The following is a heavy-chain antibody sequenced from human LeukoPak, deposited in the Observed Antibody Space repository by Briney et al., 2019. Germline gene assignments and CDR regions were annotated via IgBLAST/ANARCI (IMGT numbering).Heavy chain of an antibody. V-gene: IGHV3-30*02. D-gene: IGHD6-13*01. CDR1: GFTFSSYV. Sequence: GGSLRLSCAASGFTFSSYVMHWVRQAPGKGLEWVAFIRYDGSNKYYADSVKGRFTISRDNAKNSLYLQMNSLKTEDTAVYYCTRVRSSWYYFDYWGQGTLVTVSS. CDR2: IRYDGSNK. J-gene: IGHJ4*02. CDR3: TRVRSSWYYFDY.